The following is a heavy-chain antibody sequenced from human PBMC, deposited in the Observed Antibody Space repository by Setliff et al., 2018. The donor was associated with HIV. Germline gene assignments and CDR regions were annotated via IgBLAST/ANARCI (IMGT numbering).Heavy chain of an antibody. J-gene: IGHJ3*02. CDR3: ARVALLRYPEAFDI. V-gene: IGHV4-39*07. CDR1: GGSISSSNYY. Sequence: SETLSLTCAVSGGSISSSNYYWGWIRQPPGKGLEWIGTIYYSGSTYYNPSLKSRVTISLDTSKNQFSLKVNSVTAADTAVYYCARVALLRYPEAFDIWGQGTMVTVSS. CDR2: IYYSGST. D-gene: IGHD3-9*01.